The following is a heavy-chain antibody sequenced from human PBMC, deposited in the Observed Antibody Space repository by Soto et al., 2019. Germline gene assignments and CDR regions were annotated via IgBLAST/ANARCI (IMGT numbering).Heavy chain of an antibody. Sequence: QEQLQLSGPGLVKPSQTLSLTCAISGDSVSSDSAAWNWIRQSPSRGLEWLGRTYYRSKWINDYGGSVKSRIATNADTSRNQVSLQLISATPEDTAVYSCARGRPHYYAMDVWVQGTTVTVSS. CDR2: TYYRSKWIN. J-gene: IGHJ6*02. CDR3: ARGRPHYYAMDV. V-gene: IGHV6-1*01. CDR1: GDSVSSDSAA.